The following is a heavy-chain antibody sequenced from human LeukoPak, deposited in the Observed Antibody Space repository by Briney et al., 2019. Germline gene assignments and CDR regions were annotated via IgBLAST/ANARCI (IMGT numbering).Heavy chain of an antibody. V-gene: IGHV3-23*01. Sequence: GGSLRLSCAASGFTFSSYAMSWVRQAPGKGLEWVSAISGSGGSTYYADSVKGRFTISRDNAKNTLYLQVNSLRGEDTAVYYCARVHYSSSWFIDCWGQGTLVTVSS. CDR2: ISGSGGST. CDR1: GFTFSSYA. D-gene: IGHD6-13*01. CDR3: ARVHYSSSWFIDC. J-gene: IGHJ4*02.